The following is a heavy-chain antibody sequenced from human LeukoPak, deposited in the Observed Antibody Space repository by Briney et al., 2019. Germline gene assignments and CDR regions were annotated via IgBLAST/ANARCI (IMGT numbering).Heavy chain of an antibody. CDR1: GFTFSSYS. CDR3: ARELRDIVIVPVAIAY. J-gene: IGHJ4*02. D-gene: IGHD2-2*01. CDR2: ISSSSSYI. V-gene: IGHV3-21*01. Sequence: GGSLRLSCAASGFTFSSYSMNWVRQAPGKGLEWVSSISSSSSYIYYADSVKGRFTISRDNAKNSLYLQMNSLRAEDTAVYYCARELRDIVIVPVAIAYWGQATLVTVSS.